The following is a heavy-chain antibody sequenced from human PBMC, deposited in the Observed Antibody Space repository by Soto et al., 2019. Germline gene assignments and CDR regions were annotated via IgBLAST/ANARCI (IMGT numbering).Heavy chain of an antibody. V-gene: IGHV3-15*07. J-gene: IGHJ4*02. D-gene: IGHD4-17*01. CDR2: IKSKTDGGTT. Sequence: NALMDLVRQAPGKGLEWVGRIKSKTDGGTTDYAAPVKGRFTISRDDSKNTLYLQMNSLKTEDTAVYYCTTLLTVPTTSQYYFDYWGQGTLVTVSS. CDR1: NAL. CDR3: TTLLTVPTTSQYYFDY.